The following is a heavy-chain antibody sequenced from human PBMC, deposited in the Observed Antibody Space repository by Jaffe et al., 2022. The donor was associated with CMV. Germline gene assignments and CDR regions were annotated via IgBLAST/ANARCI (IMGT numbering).Heavy chain of an antibody. V-gene: IGHV3-7*03. CDR1: GFTFSSYW. Sequence: EVQLVESGGGLVQPGGSLRLSCAASGFTFSSYWMSWVRQTPGKGLERVANIKEDGSEKYYPDSVKGRFTISRDNAKNSLYLQMNNLRAEDTAVYYCVRDDSSGHFYFDHWGQGTLATVSS. D-gene: IGHD3-22*01. CDR2: IKEDGSEK. CDR3: VRDDSSGHFYFDH. J-gene: IGHJ4*02.